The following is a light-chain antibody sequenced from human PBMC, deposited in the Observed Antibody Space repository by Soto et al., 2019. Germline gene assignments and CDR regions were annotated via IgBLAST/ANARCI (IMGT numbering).Light chain of an antibody. Sequence: EIVMTQSPATLSVSPGERATLSCRASQSVSSNLAWYQQKPGQAPRLLIYGASTRAPGIPARFSGSESGTEFTITISSLQSEDFAVYYCQHYNNWPLTFGQGTKVEIK. V-gene: IGKV3-15*01. CDR1: QSVSSN. CDR2: GAS. J-gene: IGKJ1*01. CDR3: QHYNNWPLT.